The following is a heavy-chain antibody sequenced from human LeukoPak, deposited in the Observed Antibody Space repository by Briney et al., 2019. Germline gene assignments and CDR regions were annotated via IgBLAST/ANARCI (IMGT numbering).Heavy chain of an antibody. CDR3: ARDSSQGSVMIVVVMTDAFDI. CDR1: GFTFSSYA. D-gene: IGHD3-22*01. J-gene: IGHJ3*02. CDR2: IIGTGGNT. V-gene: IGHV3-23*01. Sequence: GGSLRLSCAASGFTFSSYAMNWVRQAPGKGLEWVSAIIGTGGNTDYADSVKGRFTISRDNSKNTLYLQMNSLRADDTAVYYCARDSSQGSVMIVVVMTDAFDIWGQGTMVTVSS.